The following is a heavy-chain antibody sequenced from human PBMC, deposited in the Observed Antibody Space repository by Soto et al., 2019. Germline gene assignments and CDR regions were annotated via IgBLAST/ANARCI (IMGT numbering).Heavy chain of an antibody. D-gene: IGHD4-17*01. CDR2: IHFTGST. V-gene: IGHV4-59*01. CDR3: ALGGAIRNGDYALHAFDI. J-gene: IGHJ3*02. CDR1: GGSITGYY. Sequence: PSETLSLTCTVSGGSITGYYWSWIRQPPGKGLEWIGYIHFTGSTNYSPSLKSRVTISVDTSNNQFSLRLSSVTAEDTAVYYCALGGAIRNGDYALHAFDIWGQGTMVTVSS.